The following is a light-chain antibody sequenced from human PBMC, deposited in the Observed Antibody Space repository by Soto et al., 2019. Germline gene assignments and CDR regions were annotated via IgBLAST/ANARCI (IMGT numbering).Light chain of an antibody. V-gene: IGKV3-15*01. Sequence: EIVLTQSPATLSVSPGGRATLSCRASQDVRAGLAWYQQKPGQPPRLLIHGASTRDTGIPARFSGSGSGTEFTLTISSLLSEDIGSYFCQQYDVWPVTFGQGT. CDR3: QQYDVWPVT. CDR1: QDVRAG. CDR2: GAS. J-gene: IGKJ1*01.